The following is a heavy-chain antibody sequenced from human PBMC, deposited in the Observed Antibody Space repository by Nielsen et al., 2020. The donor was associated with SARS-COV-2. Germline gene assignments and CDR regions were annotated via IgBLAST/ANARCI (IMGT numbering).Heavy chain of an antibody. CDR3: ATDTDFWSGYYRGQVRYYYGMDV. J-gene: IGHJ6*02. Sequence: WVRQAPGQGLEWMGGFDPEDGETIYAQKFQGRVTMTEDTSTDTAYMELSSLRSEDTAVYYRATDTDFWSGYYRGQVRYYYGMDVWGQGTTVTVSS. CDR2: FDPEDGET. V-gene: IGHV1-24*01. D-gene: IGHD3-3*01.